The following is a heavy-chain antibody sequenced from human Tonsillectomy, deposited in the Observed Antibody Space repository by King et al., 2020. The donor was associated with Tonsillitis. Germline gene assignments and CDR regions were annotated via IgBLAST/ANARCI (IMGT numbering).Heavy chain of an antibody. CDR2: IDPSDSYT. V-gene: IGHV5-10-1*03. CDR3: ARLEHYYGTGSSPYGMDV. J-gene: IGHJ6*02. Sequence: VQLVESGAELKKPGESLRISCKGSGYSFTSYWITWVRQMPGKGLEWMGRIDPSDSYTKYSPSFQGHVTISADESVSTAYLQWSSLKASDTAMYYCARLEHYYGTGSSPYGMDVWGQGTPVIVSS. CDR1: GYSFTSYW. D-gene: IGHD3-10*01.